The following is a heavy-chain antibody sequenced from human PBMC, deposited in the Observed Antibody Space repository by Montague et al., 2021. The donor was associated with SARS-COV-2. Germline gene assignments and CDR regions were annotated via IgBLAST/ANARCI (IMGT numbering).Heavy chain of an antibody. CDR1: ADSITNNY. V-gene: IGHV4-59*13. CDR2: ITYRGST. D-gene: IGHD1-26*01. CDR3: ARGGMYLYY. J-gene: IGHJ4*02. Sequence: SETLSLTCTVSADSITNNYWTWIRQSPGKGLEWIGHITYRGSTTYNPSLKSRITTSIDTSKNRFSLILKSVTAADTTVYYCARGGMYLYYWGQGTLVTVSS.